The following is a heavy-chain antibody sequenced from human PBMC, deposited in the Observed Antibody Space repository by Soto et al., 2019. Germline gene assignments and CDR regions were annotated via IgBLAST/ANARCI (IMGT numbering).Heavy chain of an antibody. D-gene: IGHD1-26*01. V-gene: IGHV3-30*18. Sequence: GGSLRLSCAASGFTFSSYGMHWVRQAPGKGLEWVAVISYDGSNKYYADSVKGRFTISRDNSKNTLYLQMNSLRAEDTAVYYCAKDLKWGATKNYYYYYGMDVWGQGTTVTVSS. CDR1: GFTFSSYG. CDR2: ISYDGSNK. J-gene: IGHJ6*02. CDR3: AKDLKWGATKNYYYYYGMDV.